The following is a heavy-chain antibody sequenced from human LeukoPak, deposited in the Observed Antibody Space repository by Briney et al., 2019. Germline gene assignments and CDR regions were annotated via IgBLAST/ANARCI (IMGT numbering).Heavy chain of an antibody. D-gene: IGHD6-19*01. CDR2: INTSAATT. CDR1: GYSFSRYY. CDR3: ARGLESSGWYGMDV. V-gene: IGHV1-46*01. Sequence: GASVKVSCKTSGYSFSRYYIHWVRQAPGQGLEWVGIINTSAATTRYGQKFKGRVTATRDTPTSTVYMEMSSLKSEDTAVYYCARGLESSGWYGMDVWGQGTTIIVSS. J-gene: IGHJ6*02.